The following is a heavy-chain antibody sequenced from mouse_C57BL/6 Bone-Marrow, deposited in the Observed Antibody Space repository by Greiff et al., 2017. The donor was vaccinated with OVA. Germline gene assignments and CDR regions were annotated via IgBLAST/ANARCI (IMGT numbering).Heavy chain of an antibody. CDR1: GYAFSSYW. CDR2: IYPGDGDT. CDR3: ARWHKMSLAFCDY. V-gene: IGHV1-80*01. D-gene: IGHD3-1*01. Sequence: VKLQQSGAELVKPGASVKISCKASGYAFSSYWMNWVKQRPGKGLEWIGQIYPGDGDTNYNGKFKGKATLTADKSSSTAYMQLSSLTSEDSAVYFCARWHKMSLAFCDYWGKGTTLTVSS. J-gene: IGHJ2*01.